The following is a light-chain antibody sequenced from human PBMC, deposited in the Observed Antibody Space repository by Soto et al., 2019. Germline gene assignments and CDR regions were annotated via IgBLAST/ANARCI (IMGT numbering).Light chain of an antibody. CDR1: QSVSRSY. J-gene: IGKJ3*01. V-gene: IGKV3-20*01. Sequence: EIVLTQSPGTLSLSQGEIATLSCRARQSVSRSYVAWYQQKPGQAPSLLIYGASSRATGIPDRVSGSGSVTDFTLTISRLEPDDFAVDYCQSRATFGPGNKVDIK. CDR3: QSRAT. CDR2: GAS.